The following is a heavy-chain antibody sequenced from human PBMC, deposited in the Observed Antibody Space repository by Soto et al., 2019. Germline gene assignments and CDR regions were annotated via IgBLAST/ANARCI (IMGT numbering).Heavy chain of an antibody. CDR3: AKGLDVGYSFGFGDY. Sequence: PGGSLRLSCAASGFKFDGYAMHWVRHAPGKGLEWVSGLSYNSGTIGYADSVKGRFTISRDNARNSLFLQMSSLRGEDTALYYCAKGLDVGYSFGFGDYWGQGILVTVSS. CDR1: GFKFDGYA. V-gene: IGHV3-9*01. D-gene: IGHD5-18*01. CDR2: LSYNSGTI. J-gene: IGHJ4*02.